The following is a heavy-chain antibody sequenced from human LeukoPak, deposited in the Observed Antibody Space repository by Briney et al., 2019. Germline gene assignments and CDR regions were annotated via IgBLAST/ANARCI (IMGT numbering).Heavy chain of an antibody. CDR1: GFTFSNAW. J-gene: IGHJ4*02. Sequence: PGGSLRLSCAASGFTFSNAWMSWVRQAPGKGLEWVGRIKSKTDGGTTDYAAPVKGRFTISRDDSKNTLYLQMNSLKTEDTAVYYCARRAGDYSHPYDYWGQGTLVTVSS. CDR2: IKSKTDGGTT. V-gene: IGHV3-15*01. D-gene: IGHD3-22*01. CDR3: ARRAGDYSHPYDY.